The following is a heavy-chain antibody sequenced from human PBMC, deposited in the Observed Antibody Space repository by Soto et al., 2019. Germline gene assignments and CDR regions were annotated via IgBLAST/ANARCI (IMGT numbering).Heavy chain of an antibody. CDR3: ARGGSRSRSHFDY. V-gene: IGHV4-39*01. J-gene: IGHJ4*02. D-gene: IGHD2-15*01. CDR1: GCSISSSSFY. Sequence: PSETLSLTCTASGCSISSSSFYSGWIRQPPGKGLEWIGSIYYSGSTYYNPSLKSRVTISVDTSKNQFSLKLSSVTAADTAVYYCARGGSRSRSHFDYWGQGTLVTVSS. CDR2: IYYSGST.